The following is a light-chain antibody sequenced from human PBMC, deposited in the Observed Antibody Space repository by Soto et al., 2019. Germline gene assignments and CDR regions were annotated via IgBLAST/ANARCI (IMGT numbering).Light chain of an antibody. V-gene: IGKV2-28*01. CDR2: LTS. Sequence: DIVMTQSPLSLPVTPGEPASISCRSSQSLLHRDGYTYLDWYLQKPGQSPQLLIYLTSNRAPGVPDRFSGSGSGTDFTLKISRVEAEDVGVYYCMQTLRFWTFGQGTKV. CDR1: QSLLHRDGYTY. J-gene: IGKJ1*01. CDR3: MQTLRFWT.